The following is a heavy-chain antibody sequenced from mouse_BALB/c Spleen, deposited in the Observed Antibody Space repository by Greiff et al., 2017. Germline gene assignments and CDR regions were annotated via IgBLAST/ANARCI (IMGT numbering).Heavy chain of an antibody. CDR2: ISSGGST. CDR1: GFTFSSYA. D-gene: IGHD2-2*01. J-gene: IGHJ2*01. CDR3: ARELYGYDYY. Sequence: EVKLMESGGGLVKPGGSLKLSCAASGFTFSSYAMSWVRQTPEKRLEWVASISSGGSTYYPDSVKGRFTISRDNARNILYLQMSSLRSEDTAMYYCARELYGYDYYWGQGTTLTVSS. V-gene: IGHV5-6-5*01.